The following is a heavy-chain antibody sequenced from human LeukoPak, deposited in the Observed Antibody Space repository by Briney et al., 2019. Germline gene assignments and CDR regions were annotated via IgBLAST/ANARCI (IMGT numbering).Heavy chain of an antibody. CDR3: AREKARYCSGGSCYGTWAFDI. Sequence: SETLSLTCTVSGGSISSYYWSWIQQPAGKGLKWIGRIYRSGSTNYNHSLKSRVTMSADTSKNQFSLKLSSVTAADTAVYYCAREKARYCSGGSCYGTWAFDIWGQGTMVTVSS. CDR1: GGSISSYY. V-gene: IGHV4-4*07. D-gene: IGHD2-15*01. CDR2: IYRSGST. J-gene: IGHJ3*02.